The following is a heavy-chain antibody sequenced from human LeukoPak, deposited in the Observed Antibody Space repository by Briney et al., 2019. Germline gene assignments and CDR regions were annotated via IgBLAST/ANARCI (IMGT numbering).Heavy chain of an antibody. D-gene: IGHD3-3*02. V-gene: IGHV1-2*02. CDR3: ALASSGWIHEGY. CDR2: ISPNSGGT. J-gene: IGHJ4*02. Sequence: ASVKVSCKASGYTFTGYYLHWVRQAPGQGLEWMGWISPNSGGTSSAQKFRGRVTMTRDTSISTAYMELSRLRSDDTAVYYCALASSGWIHEGYWGQGTLLTVSS. CDR1: GYTFTGYY.